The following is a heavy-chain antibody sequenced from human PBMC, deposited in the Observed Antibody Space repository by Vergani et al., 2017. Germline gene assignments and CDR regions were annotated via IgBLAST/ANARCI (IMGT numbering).Heavy chain of an antibody. CDR3: ERVRGLRVLWFGESPASSYYFDY. D-gene: IGHD3-10*01. CDR1: GFTFSSYW. V-gene: IGHV3-7*03. Sequence: EVQLLESGGGLVQPGGSLRLSCAASGFTFSSYWMSWVRQAPGKGLEWVANIKQDGSEKYYVDSVKGRFTISRDNAKNSLYLQMNSLRAEDTAVYYCERVRGLRVLWFGESPASSYYFDYWGQGTLVTVSS. CDR2: IKQDGSEK. J-gene: IGHJ4*02.